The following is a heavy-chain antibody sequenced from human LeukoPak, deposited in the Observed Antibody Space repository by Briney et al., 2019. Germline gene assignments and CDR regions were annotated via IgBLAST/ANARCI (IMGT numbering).Heavy chain of an antibody. J-gene: IGHJ4*02. CDR1: GFTFSSYW. D-gene: IGHD3-9*01. Sequence: PGGSLRLSCAASGFTFSSYWMSWVRQAPGKGLEWVANIKEDGSEKNYVDSVKGRFTISRDNAKNSLYLQMNILRAEDTAVYYCARVVFPHQIDDWYYFDYWGQGTLVTVSS. CDR3: ARVVFPHQIDDWYYFDY. V-gene: IGHV3-7*05. CDR2: IKEDGSEK.